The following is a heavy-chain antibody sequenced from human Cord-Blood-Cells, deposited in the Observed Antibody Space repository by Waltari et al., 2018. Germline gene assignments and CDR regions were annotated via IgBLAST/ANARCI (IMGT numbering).Heavy chain of an antibody. V-gene: IGHV4-38-2*02. CDR2: IYHSGST. J-gene: IGHJ4*02. CDR1: GYSISSGYY. CDR3: ARDFRDSSSSGGFDY. D-gene: IGHD6-6*01. Sequence: QVQLQESGPGLVKPSETLSLTCAVSGYSISSGYYWGWIRQPPGKGLAWIGSIYHSGSTYYNPSLKSRVTISVDTSKNQFSLKLSSVTAADTAVYYCARDFRDSSSSGGFDYWGQGTLVTVSS.